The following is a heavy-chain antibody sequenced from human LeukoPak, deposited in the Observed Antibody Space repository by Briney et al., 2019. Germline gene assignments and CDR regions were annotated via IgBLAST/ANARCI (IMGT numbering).Heavy chain of an antibody. CDR3: ARRSVTGSDAFDI. CDR1: GYSFTTYW. D-gene: IGHD2-21*02. Sequence: GESLKISCKGSGYSFTTYWIGWVRPMPGKGLEWMGIIYPGDSDTRYSPSLQGQVTFSADKSITTAYLQWSSLKASDTAMYYCARRSVTGSDAFDIWGQGTMVTVSS. CDR2: IYPGDSDT. J-gene: IGHJ3*02. V-gene: IGHV5-51*01.